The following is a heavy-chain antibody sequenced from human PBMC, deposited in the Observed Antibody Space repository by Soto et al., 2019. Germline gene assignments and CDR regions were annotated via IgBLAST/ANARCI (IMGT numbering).Heavy chain of an antibody. Sequence: QVQLRQWGAGLVKPSEPLSLTCAVYGGSFRGYYWSWIRQPPGKGLEWIGEINHSGSTNYNPSLKSRVSISVDTSKNQFSLRLSSVTAADTAVYYCASQRPTVTTFDYWGQGTPVTVSS. D-gene: IGHD4-17*01. CDR2: INHSGST. CDR3: ASQRPTVTTFDY. CDR1: GGSFRGYY. V-gene: IGHV4-34*01. J-gene: IGHJ4*02.